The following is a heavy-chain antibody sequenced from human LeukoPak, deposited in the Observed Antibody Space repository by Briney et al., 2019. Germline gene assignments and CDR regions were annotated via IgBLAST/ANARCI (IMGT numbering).Heavy chain of an antibody. Sequence: PSETLSLTCTVSGGSISSSSYYWGWIRQPPGKGLEWIGSIYYSGSTYYNPSLKSRVTISVDTSKNQFSLELSSVTAADTAVYYCARDRYGNDDDDAFDIWGQGTMVTVSS. J-gene: IGHJ3*02. CDR3: ARDRYGNDDDDAFDI. D-gene: IGHD4-17*01. CDR1: GGSISSSSYY. V-gene: IGHV4-39*07. CDR2: IYYSGST.